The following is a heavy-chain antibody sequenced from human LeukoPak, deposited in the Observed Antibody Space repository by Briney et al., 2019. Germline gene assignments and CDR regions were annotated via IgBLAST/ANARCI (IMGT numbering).Heavy chain of an antibody. V-gene: IGHV3-21*01. J-gene: IGHJ5*02. CDR2: ISSSSSYI. CDR3: ARDRKDIVVVVAAPNWFDP. Sequence: GGSLRLSCAASGFTFSSYSMNWVRQAPGKGLEWVSSISSSSSYIYYADSVKGRFTISRDNAKNSLYLQMNSLRAEDTAVYYCARDRKDIVVVVAAPNWFDPWGQGTLATASS. D-gene: IGHD2-15*01. CDR1: GFTFSSYS.